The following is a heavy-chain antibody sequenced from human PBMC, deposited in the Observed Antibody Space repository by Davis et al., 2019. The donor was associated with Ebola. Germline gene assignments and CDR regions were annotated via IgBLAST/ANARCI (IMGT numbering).Heavy chain of an antibody. J-gene: IGHJ5*02. V-gene: IGHV3-48*04. Sequence: GESLKISCAASGFTFSTYSMNWVRQAPGKGLEWVSYISSSSSTIYYADSVKGRFTISRDNAKNSLYLQMNSLRAEDTAVYYCARELAAAGTRRSWFDPWGQGTLVTVSS. CDR3: ARELAAAGTRRSWFDP. D-gene: IGHD6-13*01. CDR2: ISSSSSTI. CDR1: GFTFSTYS.